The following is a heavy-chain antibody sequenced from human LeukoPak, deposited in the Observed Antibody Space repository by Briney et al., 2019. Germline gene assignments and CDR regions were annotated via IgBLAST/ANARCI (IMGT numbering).Heavy chain of an antibody. CDR2: IKQDGSEK. D-gene: IGHD5-12*01. J-gene: IGHJ4*02. V-gene: IGHV3-7*04. CDR3: AREYTGYGPEDY. CDR1: GFTFSSYW. Sequence: PGGSLRLSCVASGFTFSSYWMSWVRQAPGKGLEWVANIKQDGSEKYYVDSVKGRFTISRDKAKNSLYLQMNSLRAEDTAVYYCAREYTGYGPEDYWGQGTLVTVSS.